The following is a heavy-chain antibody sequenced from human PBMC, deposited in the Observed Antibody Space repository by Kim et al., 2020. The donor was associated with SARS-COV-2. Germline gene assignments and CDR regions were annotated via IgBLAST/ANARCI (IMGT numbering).Heavy chain of an antibody. CDR2: INHSGST. CDR3: ARFSVSSGSLP. Sequence: SETLSLTCAVYGGSFSGYYWSWIRQPPGKGLEWIGEINHSGSTNYNPSLKSRVTISVDTSKNQFSLKLSSVTAADTAVYYCARFSVSSGSLPWGQGTLVT. D-gene: IGHD3-22*01. V-gene: IGHV4-34*01. CDR1: GGSFSGYY. J-gene: IGHJ4*02.